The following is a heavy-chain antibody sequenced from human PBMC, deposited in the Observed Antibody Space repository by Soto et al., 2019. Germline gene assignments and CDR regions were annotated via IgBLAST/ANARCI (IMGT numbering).Heavy chain of an antibody. J-gene: IGHJ4*02. CDR1: GFNFGFFG. V-gene: IGHV3-30*03. Sequence: QIQLVESGGDVVQPGKSLRLSCAASGFNFGFFGMHWVRQAPGKGLEWVAFISGDGINTQYADSVRGRFTXXXXYXXKXMYLQMDSLRDEDTALYYCARGNLSFDFDSWGLGTLVTVSS. CDR2: ISGDGINT. D-gene: IGHD1-26*01. CDR3: ARGNLSFDFDS.